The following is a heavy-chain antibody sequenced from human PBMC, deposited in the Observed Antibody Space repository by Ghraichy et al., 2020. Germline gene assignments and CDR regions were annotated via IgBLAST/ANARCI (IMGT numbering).Heavy chain of an antibody. Sequence: GGSLRLSWAASGFTFSTYAINWVRQPPGKGLEWVSAITGRDFRTFYADSVKGRFTISRDNYMNTVYLHMNSLRVDDTAVYYCAKVQGFRHIVDVFDIWGQGTMVTVSS. CDR1: GFTFSTYA. J-gene: IGHJ3*02. CDR2: ITGRDFRT. CDR3: AKVQGFRHIVDVFDI. D-gene: IGHD5-12*01. V-gene: IGHV3-23*01.